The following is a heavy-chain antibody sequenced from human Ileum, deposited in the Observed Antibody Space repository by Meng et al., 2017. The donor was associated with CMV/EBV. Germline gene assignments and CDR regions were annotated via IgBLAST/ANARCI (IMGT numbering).Heavy chain of an antibody. CDR2: ISASGNTI. CDR3: ARGKNGSSSWKTHFEY. D-gene: IGHD6-13*01. J-gene: IGHJ4*02. Sequence: FTFSDYYMSWIRQAPGKGLEWISYISASGNTIFYADSVKGRFTISRDNAKNSLYLQMNSLRAEDTAVYYCARGKNGSSSWKTHFEYWGQGSLVTVSS. V-gene: IGHV3-11*01. CDR1: FTFSDYY.